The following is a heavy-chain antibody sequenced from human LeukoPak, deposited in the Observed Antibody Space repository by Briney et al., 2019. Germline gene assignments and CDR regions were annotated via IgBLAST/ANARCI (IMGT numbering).Heavy chain of an antibody. J-gene: IGHJ4*02. D-gene: IGHD5-18*01. CDR3: AKDMGKGIQEFSLDY. CDR1: GFTFSSYA. CDR2: ISGSGGST. V-gene: IGHV3-23*01. Sequence: PGGSLRLSCAASGFTFSSYAMSWVRQAPGKGLEWVSAISGSGGSTYYADSVKGRFTISRDNSKNTLYLQMNSLRAEDTAVYYCAKDMGKGIQEFSLDYWGQGTLVTVSS.